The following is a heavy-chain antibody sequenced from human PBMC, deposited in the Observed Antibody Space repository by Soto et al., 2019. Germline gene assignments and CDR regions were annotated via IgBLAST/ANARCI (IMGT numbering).Heavy chain of an antibody. CDR2: ITSGGGDA. J-gene: IGHJ6*02. CDR3: VKEGRDLNCYRSYGL. V-gene: IGHV3-23*01. CDR1: EVTFASDD. D-gene: IGHD2-21*01. Sequence: GGSLSLSGVASEVTFASDDIDWGRHAPGTGLEWESLITSGGGDANYADSLKGRFNISRDNSENTLYLQMNCLRAEDRAVFHCVKEGRDLNCYRSYGLWGRGTTVTVSS.